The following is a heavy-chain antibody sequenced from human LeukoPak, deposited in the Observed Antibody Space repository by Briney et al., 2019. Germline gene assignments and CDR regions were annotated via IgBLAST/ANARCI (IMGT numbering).Heavy chain of an antibody. J-gene: IGHJ6*03. D-gene: IGHD3-22*01. CDR3: ARVLRLLSNYYDSSGSPDGYYYYMDV. V-gene: IGHV4-34*01. Sequence: SETLSLTCAVYGGSFSGYYWSWIRQPPGKGLEWIGEINHSGSTNYNPSLKSRVTISVDTSKNQFSLKLSSVTAADTAVYYCARVLRLLSNYYDSSGSPDGYYYYMDVWGNGTTVTVSS. CDR2: INHSGST. CDR1: GGSFSGYY.